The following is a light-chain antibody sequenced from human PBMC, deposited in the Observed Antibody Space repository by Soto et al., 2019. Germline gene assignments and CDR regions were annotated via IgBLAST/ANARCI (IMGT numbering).Light chain of an antibody. Sequence: RVMTQSPDTLSVSPGERATLSCRASETVRSNLAWYQQKPGQAPRLLIYAASTRATGIPARFIGNGSGTEFTLSISCLQSEDFAVYYCQLYNNWWTFGQGTKVEIK. J-gene: IGKJ1*01. CDR3: QLYNNWWT. CDR1: ETVRSN. V-gene: IGKV3D-15*01. CDR2: AAS.